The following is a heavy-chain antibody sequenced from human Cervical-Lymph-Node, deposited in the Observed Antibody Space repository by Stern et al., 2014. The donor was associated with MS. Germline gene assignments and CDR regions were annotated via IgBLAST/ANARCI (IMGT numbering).Heavy chain of an antibody. CDR2: IDWDDAK. CDR3: ARSLAGVFDY. V-gene: IGHV2-70*04. Sequence: QVTLRESGPALANPTHALKLSCSFSGFSLDTAGMRVTLIPQPPGNALEWLAGIDWDDAKFARSSLQTGLTISKGKSKNQVVLIMTNMDPVDTATYFCARSLAGVFDYWGQGLMVTVSS. J-gene: IGHJ4*02. CDR1: GFSLDTAGMR.